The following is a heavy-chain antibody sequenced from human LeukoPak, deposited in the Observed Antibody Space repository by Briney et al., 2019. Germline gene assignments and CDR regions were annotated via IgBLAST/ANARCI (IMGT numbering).Heavy chain of an antibody. CDR2: IGRSSSYM. J-gene: IGHJ3*02. CDR3: ARVGGLDAFDI. CDR1: GFTFSTYS. D-gene: IGHD1-26*01. V-gene: IGHV3-21*01. Sequence: GGSLRLSCAASGFTFSTYSMNWVRQAPGKGLEWVSSIGRSSSYMYYADSVKGRFTISRDNAKNSLYLQMNSLRAEDTAVYYCARVGGLDAFDIWGQGTMVTVSS.